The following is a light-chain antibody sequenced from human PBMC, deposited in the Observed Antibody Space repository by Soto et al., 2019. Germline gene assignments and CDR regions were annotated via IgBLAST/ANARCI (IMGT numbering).Light chain of an antibody. CDR2: DVN. CDR3: SSYTSSSSGV. Sequence: QSVLAQPASVSGSFGQSITISCSGPNTDLGVYGYVSWYQHHPGKAPKLLIYDVNNRPSGISDRFSGSKSGDTASLTISGLQAEDEADYYCSSYTSSSSGVFGTGTKVTVL. CDR1: NTDLGVYGY. V-gene: IGLV2-14*01. J-gene: IGLJ1*01.